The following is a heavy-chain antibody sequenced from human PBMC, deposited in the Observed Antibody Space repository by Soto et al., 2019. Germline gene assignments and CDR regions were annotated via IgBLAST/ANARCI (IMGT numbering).Heavy chain of an antibody. CDR2: IKPDGSEK. Sequence: EVQVVESGGGLVQPGGSLRLSCAASGFTFSNYWMSWVRQAPGKGLEWVAKIKPDGSEKYYVDSVKGRFSISRDNAENSLYLQMNSLRAEDMAMYYCARVGLRSFDSSGQGTLVTVSS. J-gene: IGHJ4*02. V-gene: IGHV3-7*05. CDR3: ARVGLRSFDS. CDR1: GFTFSNYW.